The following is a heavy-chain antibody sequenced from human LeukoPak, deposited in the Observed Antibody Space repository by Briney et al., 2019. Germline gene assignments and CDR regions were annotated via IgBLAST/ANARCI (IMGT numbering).Heavy chain of an antibody. CDR2: INHSGST. CDR1: GVSFSGYY. J-gene: IGHJ4*02. Sequence: KPSETLSLTCAVYGVSFSGYYWSWIRQPPGKGLEWIGEINHSGSTNYNPSLKSRVTISVDTSKNQFSLKLSSVTAADTAVYYCARGPSDYGDYLFDYWGQGTLVTVSS. CDR3: ARGPSDYGDYLFDY. D-gene: IGHD4-17*01. V-gene: IGHV4-34*01.